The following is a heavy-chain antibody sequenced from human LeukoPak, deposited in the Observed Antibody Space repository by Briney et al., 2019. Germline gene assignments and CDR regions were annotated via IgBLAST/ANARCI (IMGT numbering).Heavy chain of an antibody. V-gene: IGHV5-51*01. D-gene: IGHD3-22*01. Sequence: GESLKISCKGSGYSFTTYWIAWVRQMPGKGLEWMGIIYPGDSDSRYSPSFQGQVTISVDESISTAYLQWSGLKASDAAMYYCARPAYYYDSSGREGAFDIWGQGTMVTVSS. J-gene: IGHJ3*02. CDR3: ARPAYYYDSSGREGAFDI. CDR2: IYPGDSDS. CDR1: GYSFTTYW.